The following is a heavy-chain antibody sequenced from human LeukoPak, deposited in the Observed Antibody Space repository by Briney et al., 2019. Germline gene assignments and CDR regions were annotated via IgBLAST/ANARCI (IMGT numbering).Heavy chain of an antibody. Sequence: PGGSLRLSCAASGFTFSSYWMSWVRQAPGKGLEWVANIKQDGSEKYYVDSVKGRFTISRDNAKNSLYLQMNSLRADDTAVYYCARYGGSNYVGFWGQGTLVTVSS. V-gene: IGHV3-7*01. CDR1: GFTFSSYW. D-gene: IGHD3-10*01. J-gene: IGHJ4*02. CDR3: ARYGGSNYVGF. CDR2: IKQDGSEK.